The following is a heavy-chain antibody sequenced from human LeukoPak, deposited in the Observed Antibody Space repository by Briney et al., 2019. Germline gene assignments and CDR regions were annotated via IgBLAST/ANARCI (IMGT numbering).Heavy chain of an antibody. V-gene: IGHV1-2*02. J-gene: IGHJ3*02. CDR3: ARALWDDAFDI. Sequence: ASVKVSCKASGYTFTGYYMHWVRQAPGQGLEWMGWINPNSGGTNYAQKFQGRVTMTRGTSISTAYMELSRLRSDDTAVYYCARALWDDAFDIWGQGTMVAVSS. CDR1: GYTFTGYY. D-gene: IGHD3-10*01. CDR2: INPNSGGT.